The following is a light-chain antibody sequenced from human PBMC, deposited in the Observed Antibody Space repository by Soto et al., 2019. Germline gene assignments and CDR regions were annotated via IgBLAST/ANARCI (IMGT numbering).Light chain of an antibody. Sequence: DIQMTQSPSSLCASVGDRVTSTSRARQTIHTYLNWYPQTXGTAPKXXIYDASSLQSGVPSRFRGSGSGTDFTLTITSLQPEDFATYYCQQSYTTPLTFGGGTKVDIK. CDR2: DAS. V-gene: IGKV1-39*01. CDR1: QTIHTY. J-gene: IGKJ4*01. CDR3: QQSYTTPLT.